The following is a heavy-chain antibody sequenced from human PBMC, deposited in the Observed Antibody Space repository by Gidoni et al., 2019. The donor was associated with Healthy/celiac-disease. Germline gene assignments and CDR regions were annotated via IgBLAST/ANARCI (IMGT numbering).Heavy chain of an antibody. J-gene: IGHJ4*02. D-gene: IGHD3-22*01. CDR3: ARVRGYYYDSSGPQDY. CDR1: GFTFSSYW. CDR2: IKQDGSEK. V-gene: IGHV3-7*03. Sequence: EVQLVESGGGLVQPGGSLRLSCAASGFTFSSYWMSWVRQAPGKGLEWVANIKQDGSEKYYVDSVKGRFTISRDNAKNSLYLQMSSLRAEDTAVYYCARVRGYYYDSSGPQDYWGQGTLVTVSS.